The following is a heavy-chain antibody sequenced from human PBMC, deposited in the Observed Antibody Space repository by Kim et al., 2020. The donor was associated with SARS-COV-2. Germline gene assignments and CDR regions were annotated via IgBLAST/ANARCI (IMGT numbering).Heavy chain of an antibody. CDR3: ARVPVVVPAASSYWCDP. D-gene: IGHD2-2*01. J-gene: IGHJ5*02. Sequence: LTSRVTISVDTSKNQFSLKLSSVTAADTAVYYCARVPVVVPAASSYWCDPWGQGTLVTVSS. V-gene: IGHV4-34*01.